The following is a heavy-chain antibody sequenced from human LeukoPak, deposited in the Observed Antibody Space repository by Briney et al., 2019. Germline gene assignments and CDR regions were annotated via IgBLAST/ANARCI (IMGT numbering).Heavy chain of an antibody. CDR2: IKTKQDDRTP. CDR1: GFTFDNSW. D-gene: IGHD2-15*01. Sequence: GGSLRLPCAASGFTFDNSWMNWVRQAPGKGLECVARIKTKQDDRTPDYATSVKCRFTISIDDSRNTLYQQMNSLRTDDTAIYYCTAIREYCDSAGCYSPYFYYYMDVWGKGTTVAVSS. V-gene: IGHV3-15*07. CDR3: TAIREYCDSAGCYSPYFYYYMDV. J-gene: IGHJ6*03.